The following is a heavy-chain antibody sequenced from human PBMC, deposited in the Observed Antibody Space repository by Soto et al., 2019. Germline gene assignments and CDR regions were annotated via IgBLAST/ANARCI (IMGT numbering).Heavy chain of an antibody. Sequence: QVQLVQSGAEVKKPGSSVKVSCKASGGTFGSYAISWVRQAPGQGLEWMGGITPIPGTANYAQKFQGRVTIAVEESTSTGYLEVSRLRSEDTAVYYCARSQGSSTSLEIYYYYYYGMDVWCQGTTVTISS. CDR1: GGTFGSYA. V-gene: IGHV1-69*01. D-gene: IGHD2-2*01. CDR2: ITPIPGTA. J-gene: IGHJ6*02. CDR3: ARSQGSSTSLEIYYYYYYGMDV.